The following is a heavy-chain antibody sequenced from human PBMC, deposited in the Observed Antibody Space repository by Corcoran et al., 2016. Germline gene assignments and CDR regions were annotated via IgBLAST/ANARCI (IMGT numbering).Heavy chain of an antibody. CDR3: ARGMGEGYSGYYAHEGEAYNWFDP. V-gene: IGHV4-34*01. J-gene: IGHJ5*02. CDR1: GGSFSGYY. Sequence: QVQLQQWGAGLLKPSETLSLTCAVYGGSFSGYYWSWIRQPPGKGLEWSGEINHSGSTNYNPSLKSRVTISVDTSKNQFSLKLSSVTAADTAVYYCARGMGEGYSGYYAHEGEAYNWFDPWGQGTLVTVSS. CDR2: INHSGST. D-gene: IGHD5-12*01.